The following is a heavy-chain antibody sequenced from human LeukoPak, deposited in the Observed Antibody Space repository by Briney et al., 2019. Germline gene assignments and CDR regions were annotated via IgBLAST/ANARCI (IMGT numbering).Heavy chain of an antibody. CDR1: GGSISSGGYY. Sequence: PSETLSLTCTVSGGSISSGGYYWSWIRQHPGKGLEWIGYIYYSGSTYYNPSLKSRVTISVDTSKNQFSLKLSSVTAADTAVYYCARSALRDFWSGPRYYYYGMDVWGQGTTVTVSS. D-gene: IGHD3-3*01. J-gene: IGHJ6*02. CDR3: ARSALRDFWSGPRYYYYGMDV. V-gene: IGHV4-31*03. CDR2: IYYSGST.